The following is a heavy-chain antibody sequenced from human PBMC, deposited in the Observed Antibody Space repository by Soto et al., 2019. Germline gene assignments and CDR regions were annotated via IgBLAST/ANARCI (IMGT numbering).Heavy chain of an antibody. V-gene: IGHV1-18*01. D-gene: IGHD2-2*01. Sequence: GASVKVSRKASGYTLSNYGINWVRQAPGQGLEWMGWISGYNGNTNNAQKFQGRVTMTTDTSTSTAYMELRSLRSDGTAVYYCARTDIEVVPAATVDPWGQGTLVTVSS. CDR3: ARTDIEVVPAATVDP. CDR2: ISGYNGNT. CDR1: GYTLSNYG. J-gene: IGHJ5*02.